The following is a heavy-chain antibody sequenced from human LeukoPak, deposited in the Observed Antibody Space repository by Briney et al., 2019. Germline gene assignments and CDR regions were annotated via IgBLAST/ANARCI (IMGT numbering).Heavy chain of an antibody. D-gene: IGHD1-14*01. CDR2: IYPGDSDT. J-gene: IGHJ4*02. Sequence: GESLKISCKGSGYRLSFHWNAWVRQRPGKGLEWMWIIYPGDSDTIYSPSFQGQVTISADKSISTAYLKWSSLKASDTAMYYCARQEPEGIYYFDYWGRGTLVTVSS. V-gene: IGHV5-51*01. CDR3: ARQEPEGIYYFDY. CDR1: GYRLSFHW.